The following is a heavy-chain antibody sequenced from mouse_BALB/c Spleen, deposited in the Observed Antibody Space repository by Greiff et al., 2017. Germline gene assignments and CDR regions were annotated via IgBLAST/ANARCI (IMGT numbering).Heavy chain of an antibody. CDR1: GYAFTNYL. CDR2: INPGSGGT. J-gene: IGHJ3*01. D-gene: IGHD2-4*01. V-gene: IGHV1-54*01. Sequence: QVQLQQSGAELVRPGTSVKVSCKASGYAFTNYLIEWVKQRPGQGLEWSGVINPGSGGTNYNEKFKGKATLTADKSSSTAYMQLSSLTSDDSAVYFCARDDYLAYWGQGTLVTVSA. CDR3: ARDDYLAY.